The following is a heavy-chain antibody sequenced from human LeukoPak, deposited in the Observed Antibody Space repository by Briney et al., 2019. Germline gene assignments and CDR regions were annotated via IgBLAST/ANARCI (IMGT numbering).Heavy chain of an antibody. D-gene: IGHD1-14*01. CDR2: IIPIFGTA. Sequence: ASVKVSCKASGGTFSSYAISWVRQAPEQGLEWMGGIIPIFGTANYAQKFQGRVTITADESTSTAYMELSSLRSEDTAVYYCARDGEPNAFDIWGQGTMVTVSS. J-gene: IGHJ3*02. V-gene: IGHV1-69*13. CDR1: GGTFSSYA. CDR3: ARDGEPNAFDI.